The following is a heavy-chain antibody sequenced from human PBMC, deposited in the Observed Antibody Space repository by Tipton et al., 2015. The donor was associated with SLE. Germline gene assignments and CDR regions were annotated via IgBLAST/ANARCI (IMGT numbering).Heavy chain of an antibody. D-gene: IGHD6-13*01. CDR1: GGSFSGYY. CDR2: IYTSGST. Sequence: TLSLTCAVYGGSFSGYYWSWIRQPPGKGLEWIGYIYTSGSTNYNPSLKSRVTISVDTSKNQFSLKLSSVTAADTAVYYCARPNGPSSSWFWFDPWGQGTLVTVSS. V-gene: IGHV4-4*09. J-gene: IGHJ5*02. CDR3: ARPNGPSSSWFWFDP.